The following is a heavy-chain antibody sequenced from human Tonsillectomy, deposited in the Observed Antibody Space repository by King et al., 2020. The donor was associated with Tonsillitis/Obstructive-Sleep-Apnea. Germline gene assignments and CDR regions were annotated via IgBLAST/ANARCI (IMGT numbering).Heavy chain of an antibody. J-gene: IGHJ6*03. CDR3: AKDLKYQQLNGVNMDV. D-gene: IGHD2-2*01. CDR2: ISGSGGST. CDR1: GFTFSSYA. V-gene: IGHV3-23*04. Sequence: VQLVESGGGLVQPGGSLRLSCAASGFTFSSYAMSWVRQAPGKGLEWVSAISGSGGSTYYADSVKGRFTISRDNSKNTLYLQMNSLRAEDTAVYYCAKDLKYQQLNGVNMDVWGKGTTVTVSS.